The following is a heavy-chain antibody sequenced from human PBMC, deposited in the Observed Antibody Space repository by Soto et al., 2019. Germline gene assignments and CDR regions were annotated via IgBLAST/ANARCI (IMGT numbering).Heavy chain of an antibody. CDR1: GFTFSNYG. J-gene: IGHJ6*02. CDR3: ARSNTYYDFWSGSLKNYYYYGMDV. CDR2: LRDDANDA. Sequence: PGGSLRLSCAASGFTFSNYGMHWVRQAPGKGLEWVAVLRDDANDAYYADSVKGRFTISRDNSKNTLYLQMRSLRAEDTAVYYCARSNTYYDFWSGSLKNYYYYGMDVWGQGTTVNVSS. D-gene: IGHD3-3*01. V-gene: IGHV3-33*01.